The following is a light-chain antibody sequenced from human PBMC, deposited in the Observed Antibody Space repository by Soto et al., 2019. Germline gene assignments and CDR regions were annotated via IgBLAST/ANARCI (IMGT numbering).Light chain of an antibody. J-gene: IGLJ3*02. Sequence: QSALTQPASVSGSPGQSITISCTGSSSDINYNYVSWYQQHSDTAPKLLIYGAIYRRSGVSNRFSGSKSGNTASLTISGLQVEDEADYYCSSYANSDSLVFGGGTKLTVL. V-gene: IGLV2-14*03. CDR2: GAI. CDR3: SSYANSDSLV. CDR1: SSDINYNY.